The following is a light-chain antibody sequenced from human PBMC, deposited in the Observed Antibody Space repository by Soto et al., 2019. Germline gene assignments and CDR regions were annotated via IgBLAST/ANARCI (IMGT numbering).Light chain of an antibody. J-gene: IGKJ4*01. CDR1: QTVDSNY. V-gene: IGKV3-20*01. CDR2: ATS. Sequence: DIVLTQSPGTLSLSPGERATLSCRTSQTVDSNYLAWYQQKPGQAPRLLIYATSRRATGSPDRISGSGSGTDFTLIISRLEPEDVAVYYCQQYGSSPLTFGGGTRVEIK. CDR3: QQYGSSPLT.